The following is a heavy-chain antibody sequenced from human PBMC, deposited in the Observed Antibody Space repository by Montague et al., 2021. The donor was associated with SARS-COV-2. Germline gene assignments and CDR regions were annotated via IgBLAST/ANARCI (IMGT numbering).Heavy chain of an antibody. Sequence: QSGAEVKKPGESLKISCRGSGYSFTSYWIGWARQMPGKGLEWMGIIYPGDSDIRYSPSFQGQVTISADRSISTAYLQWSSLKASDTGMYYCARPYCSSSSCYYGMDVWGQGTTVTVS. CDR1: GYSFTSYW. CDR3: ARPYCSSSSCYYGMDV. CDR2: IYPGDSDI. D-gene: IGHD2-2*01. V-gene: IGHV5-51*01. J-gene: IGHJ6*02.